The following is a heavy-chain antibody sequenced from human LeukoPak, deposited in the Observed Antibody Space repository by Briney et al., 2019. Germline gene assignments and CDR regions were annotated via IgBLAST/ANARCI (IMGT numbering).Heavy chain of an antibody. D-gene: IGHD3-3*01. J-gene: IGHJ6*02. V-gene: IGHV1-69*04. Sequence: SVKVSCKASGGIFSSYAISWVRQAPGQGLEWMGRIMPSLGIANYAQKFQGRVTITADKSTSTAYMELSSLRSEDTAVYYCARDLAPYYYDFWSGVRYYYGMDVWGQGTTVTVSS. CDR1: GGIFSSYA. CDR2: IMPSLGIA. CDR3: ARDLAPYYYDFWSGVRYYYGMDV.